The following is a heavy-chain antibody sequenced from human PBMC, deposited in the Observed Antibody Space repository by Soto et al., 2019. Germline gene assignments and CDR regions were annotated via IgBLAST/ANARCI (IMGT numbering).Heavy chain of an antibody. CDR2: ISAGNGNT. D-gene: IGHD4-17*01. CDR1: GYTFTSYA. Sequence: ASVKVSCKASGYTFTSYAMHWVRQAPGQRLEWMGWISAGNGNTKYSQKFQGRVTITRDTSASTAYMELSSLRSEDTAVYYCARDPVYGDYGTSPADYSRGQGTLVTVSS. CDR3: ARDPVYGDYGTSPADYS. J-gene: IGHJ5*01. V-gene: IGHV1-3*01.